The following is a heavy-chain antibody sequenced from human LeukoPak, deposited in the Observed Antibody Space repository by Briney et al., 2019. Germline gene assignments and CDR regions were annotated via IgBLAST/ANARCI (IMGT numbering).Heavy chain of an antibody. D-gene: IGHD6-6*01. V-gene: IGHV3-33*01. CDR1: GFTFSSYG. J-gene: IGHJ4*02. CDR3: AREKYSSSSPDY. CDR2: KWYDGSNK. Sequence: GGSLRLSCAASGFTFSSYGMHWVRQAPGKGLEWVAVKWYDGSNKYYADSVKGRFTISRDNSKNTLYLQMNSLRAEDTAVYYCAREKYSSSSPDYWGQGTLVTVSS.